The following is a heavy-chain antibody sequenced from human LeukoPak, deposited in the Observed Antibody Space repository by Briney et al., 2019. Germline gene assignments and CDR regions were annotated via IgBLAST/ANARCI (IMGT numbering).Heavy chain of an antibody. CDR1: GGSFSGYY. Sequence: PSETLCLTCAVYGGSFSGYYWSWIRQPPGKGLEWIGEINHSGSTNYNPSLKRRVPISVDTSKNQFSLKLSSVTAADTAVYYCARFWSGVDYLDYWGQGTRVTVSS. V-gene: IGHV4-34*01. D-gene: IGHD2-8*01. J-gene: IGHJ4*02. CDR2: INHSGST. CDR3: ARFWSGVDYLDY.